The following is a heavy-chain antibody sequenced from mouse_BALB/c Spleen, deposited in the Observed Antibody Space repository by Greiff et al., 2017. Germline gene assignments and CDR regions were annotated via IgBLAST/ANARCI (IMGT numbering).Heavy chain of an antibody. CDR1: GFTFSSFG. CDR2: ISSGSSTI. D-gene: IGHD6-5*01. J-gene: IGHJ4*01. Sequence: EVKVEESGGGLVQPGGSRKLSCAASGFTFSSFGMHWVRQAPEKGLEWVAYISSGSSTIYYADTVKGRFTISRDNPKNTLFLQMTSLRSEDTAMYYCARSYLPDYAMDYWGQGTSVTVSS. CDR3: ARSYLPDYAMDY. V-gene: IGHV5-17*02.